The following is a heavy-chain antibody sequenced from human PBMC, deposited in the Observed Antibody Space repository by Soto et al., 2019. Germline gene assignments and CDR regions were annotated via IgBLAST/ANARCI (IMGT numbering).Heavy chain of an antibody. CDR3: ARERAVAGFDY. V-gene: IGHV1-8*01. D-gene: IGHD6-19*01. CDR1: GYTFPSYD. J-gene: IGHJ4*02. Sequence: ASVKVSCKASGYTFPSYDINWVRQATGQGLEWMGWMNPNTGNTGYAQNFQGRVTMTRNTSITTAYMELSSLRSEDTAVYYCARERAVAGFDYWGQGTLVTVSS. CDR2: MNPNTGNT.